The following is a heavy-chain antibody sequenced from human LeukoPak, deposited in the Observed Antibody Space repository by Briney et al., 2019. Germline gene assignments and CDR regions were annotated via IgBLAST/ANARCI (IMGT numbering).Heavy chain of an antibody. D-gene: IGHD3-22*01. Sequence: ASVKVSCKASGYTFTGYYMHWVRQAPGQGLEWMGWINPNSGGTNYAQKFQGRVTMTRDTSISTAYMELSRLRSDDTAVYYCARAGPYYYDSSGYSFDYWGQGTLVTVSS. CDR2: INPNSGGT. CDR3: ARAGPYYYDSSGYSFDY. V-gene: IGHV1-2*02. J-gene: IGHJ4*02. CDR1: GYTFTGYY.